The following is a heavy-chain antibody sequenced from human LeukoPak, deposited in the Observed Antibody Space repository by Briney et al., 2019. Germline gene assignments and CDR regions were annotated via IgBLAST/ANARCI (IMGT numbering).Heavy chain of an antibody. Sequence: HPGRSLRLSCAASGFTFSGHGMHWVRQAPGKGLEWVSYISSSSSTIYYADSVKGRFTISRDNAKNSLYLQMNSLRAEDTAVYYCARDAYWGQGTLVTVSS. CDR2: ISSSSSTI. J-gene: IGHJ4*02. V-gene: IGHV3-48*01. CDR3: ARDAY. CDR1: GFTFSGHG.